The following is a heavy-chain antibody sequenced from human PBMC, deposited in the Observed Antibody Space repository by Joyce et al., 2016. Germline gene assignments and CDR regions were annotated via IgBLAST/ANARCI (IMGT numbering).Heavy chain of an antibody. D-gene: IGHD3/OR15-3a*01. CDR3: AKVICGSFYDGMDV. V-gene: IGHV3-23*01. CDR2: ISGSGGKT. Sequence: EVQLLESGGGLAQRRGSLRLSCAASGFTFDDYAMNWVRHAPGKGLEWVSTISGSGGKTYDADSVKGRFTISRDNSNNALYLQMNSLRVEDTAIYYCAKVICGSFYDGMDVWGQGTTVTVSS. CDR1: GFTFDDYA. J-gene: IGHJ6*02.